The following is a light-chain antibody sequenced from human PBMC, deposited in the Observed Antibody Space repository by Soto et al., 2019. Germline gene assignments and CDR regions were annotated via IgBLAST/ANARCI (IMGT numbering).Light chain of an antibody. Sequence: QSALTQPASVSASPGQSITISCTGTSSDVGTYDDVSWYRQHPGKGPKLLIYEVTNRPSGVSNRFSGSKSGNTASLTISGLQAEDEADYYCSSYTSTITYVFGSGTKVTVL. CDR3: SSYTSTITYV. CDR1: SSDVGTYDD. J-gene: IGLJ1*01. CDR2: EVT. V-gene: IGLV2-14*01.